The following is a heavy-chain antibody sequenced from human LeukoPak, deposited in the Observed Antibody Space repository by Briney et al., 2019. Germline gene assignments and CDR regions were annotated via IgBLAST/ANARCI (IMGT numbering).Heavy chain of an antibody. Sequence: ASVKVSCTASGYTFTGYYMHWVRQAPGQGLEWMGWINPNSGGTNYAQKFQGRVTMTRDTSISTAYMELSRLRSDGTAVYYCARVSSSLEWLTPYYFDYWGQGTLVTVSS. D-gene: IGHD3-3*01. CDR3: ARVSSSLEWLTPYYFDY. V-gene: IGHV1-2*02. CDR2: INPNSGGT. CDR1: GYTFTGYY. J-gene: IGHJ4*02.